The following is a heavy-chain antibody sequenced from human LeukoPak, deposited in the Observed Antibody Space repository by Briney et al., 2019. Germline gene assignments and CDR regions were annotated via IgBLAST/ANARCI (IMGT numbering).Heavy chain of an antibody. V-gene: IGHV1-18*01. Sequence: GASVKVSCKASGYTFINYGITWVRQAPGQGLEWMGWISAYNSAYNGNTHYAQKLQGRVTMTTDTSTNTGYMELRSLRSDDTAVYYCARDPSTTVTRREYWFDPWGQGTLVTVSS. J-gene: IGHJ5*02. CDR3: ARDPSTTVTRREYWFDP. D-gene: IGHD4-17*01. CDR2: ISAYNSAYNGNT. CDR1: GYTFINYG.